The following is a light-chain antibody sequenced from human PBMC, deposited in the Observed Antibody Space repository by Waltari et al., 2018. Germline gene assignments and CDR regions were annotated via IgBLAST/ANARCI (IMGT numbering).Light chain of an antibody. V-gene: IGLV1-40*01. CDR1: GSHLGAGYD. Sequence: QSVLTPPPSLSGAPGQRVSISCTGSGSHLGAGYDVHWYQQHPGKAPKLLIYGTSTRPPGVPDRFFGSQSGTSASLAITALQAEDEAEYYCQSYDTSLSVVFGGGTKLTVL. CDR2: GTS. J-gene: IGLJ2*01. CDR3: QSYDTSLSVV.